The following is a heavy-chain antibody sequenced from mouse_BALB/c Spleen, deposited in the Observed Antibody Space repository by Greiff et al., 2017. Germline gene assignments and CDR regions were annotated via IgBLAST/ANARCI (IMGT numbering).Heavy chain of an antibody. Sequence: EVKLMESGPGLVKPSQSLSLTCSVTGYSITSGYYWNWIRQFPGNKLEWMGYISYDGSNNYNPSLKNRISITRDTSKNQFFLKLNSVTTEDTATYYCARAITTADAMDYWGQGTSVTVSS. J-gene: IGHJ4*01. CDR1: GYSITSGYY. V-gene: IGHV3-6*02. CDR2: ISYDGSN. D-gene: IGHD1-1*01. CDR3: ARAITTADAMDY.